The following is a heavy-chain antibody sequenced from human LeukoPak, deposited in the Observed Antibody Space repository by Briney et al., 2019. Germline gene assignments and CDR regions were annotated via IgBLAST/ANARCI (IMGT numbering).Heavy chain of an antibody. CDR1: GGSISSGGYY. V-gene: IGHV4-31*03. CDR3: AVTGGSPMFGAFDI. Sequence: SETLSLTCTVSGGSISSGGYYWSWIRQHPGKGLEWIGYIYYSGSTYYNPSLKSRVTISVDTSKNQFSLKLSSVTAADTAVYYCAVTGGSPMFGAFDIWGQGTMVTVSS. J-gene: IGHJ3*02. CDR2: IYYSGST. D-gene: IGHD2-15*01.